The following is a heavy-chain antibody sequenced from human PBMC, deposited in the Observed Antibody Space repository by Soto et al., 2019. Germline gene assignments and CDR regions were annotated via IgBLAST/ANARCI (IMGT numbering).Heavy chain of an antibody. D-gene: IGHD2-2*01. CDR1: GYTFTSYG. Sequence: QVQLVQSGAEVKKPGASVKVSCKASGYTFTSYGISWVRQAPGQGLEWMGWISAYNGNTNYAQKLQGRVTMTTDTHTTTAYKELRSLRSDDTAVYYCAREGYCSSTSCYGYYYYYGMDGWGQGTTVTVSS. CDR2: ISAYNGNT. J-gene: IGHJ6*02. V-gene: IGHV1-18*01. CDR3: AREGYCSSTSCYGYYYYYGMDG.